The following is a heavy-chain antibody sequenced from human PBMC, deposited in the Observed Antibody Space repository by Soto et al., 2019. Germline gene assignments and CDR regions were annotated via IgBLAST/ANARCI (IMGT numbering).Heavy chain of an antibody. Sequence: EVQLLESGGGLVQPGGSLRLSCAASGFIFSSSAMTWVRQAPGKGLEWVSGLSVGGTATYYADSVKGRFTISRDNSKNTLYLQVNSLRVEDTALYYWARAVGGSSYAYLPADWGHGTLVTVSS. J-gene: IGHJ4*01. CDR2: LSVGGTAT. D-gene: IGHD5-18*01. V-gene: IGHV3-23*01. CDR3: ARAVGGSSYAYLPAD. CDR1: GFIFSSSA.